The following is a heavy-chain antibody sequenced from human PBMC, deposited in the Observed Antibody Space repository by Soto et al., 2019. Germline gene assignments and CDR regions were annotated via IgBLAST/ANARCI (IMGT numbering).Heavy chain of an antibody. Sequence: EVQLVESGGGLVQPGGSLKLSCAASGFTFSGSAIHWVRQASGKGLEWVGRIRSKANSYATAYAASVKGRFTISRDDSKNTAFLQMNSLKTEDTSVYYCARFELPPPRNYFDYWGQGTLVTVSS. D-gene: IGHD1-1*01. J-gene: IGHJ4*02. CDR2: IRSKANSYAT. CDR3: ARFELPPPRNYFDY. V-gene: IGHV3-73*02. CDR1: GFTFSGSA.